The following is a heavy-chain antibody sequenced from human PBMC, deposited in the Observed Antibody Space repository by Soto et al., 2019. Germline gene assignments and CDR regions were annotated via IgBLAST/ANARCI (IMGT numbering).Heavy chain of an antibody. CDR2: ISGSGGST. Sequence: PGGSLRLSCAASGFTFSSYAMSWVRQAPGKGLEWVSAISGSGGSTYYADSVKGRFTISRDNSKNTLYLQMNSLRAEDTAVYYCAKDYYDSSGYYQDYYYYGMDVWGQGTTVTVSS. V-gene: IGHV3-23*01. CDR1: GFTFSSYA. CDR3: AKDYYDSSGYYQDYYYYGMDV. J-gene: IGHJ6*02. D-gene: IGHD3-22*01.